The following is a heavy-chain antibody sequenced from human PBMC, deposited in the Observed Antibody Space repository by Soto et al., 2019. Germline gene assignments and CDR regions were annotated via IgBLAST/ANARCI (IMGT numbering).Heavy chain of an antibody. J-gene: IGHJ4*02. CDR1: GGSISSGGYA. Sequence: ASETLSLTCAVSGGSISSGGYAWAWIRQPPGKGLEWVGYIYQSGSTYYNPSLKSRVTIAADRSKNQFSLNLASVTAADTAVYYCARSYSGGDAYSDYWGQGTVVTVSS. CDR2: IYQSGST. V-gene: IGHV4-30-2*01. D-gene: IGHD2-21*02. CDR3: ARSYSGGDAYSDY.